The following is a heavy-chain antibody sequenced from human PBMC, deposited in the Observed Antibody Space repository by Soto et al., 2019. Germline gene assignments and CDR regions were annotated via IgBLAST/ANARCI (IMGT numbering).Heavy chain of an antibody. CDR1: GFTFSSYS. CDR3: ARDTVGGYGAASDI. V-gene: IGHV3-21*01. J-gene: IGHJ3*02. Sequence: GGSLRLSCAASGFTFSSYSMNWVRQAPGKGLEWVSSISSSSSYIYYADSVKGRFTISRDNAKNSLYLQMNSLRAEDTAVYYCARDTVGGYGAASDIWGQGTMVTVSS. CDR2: ISSSSSYI. D-gene: IGHD4-17*01.